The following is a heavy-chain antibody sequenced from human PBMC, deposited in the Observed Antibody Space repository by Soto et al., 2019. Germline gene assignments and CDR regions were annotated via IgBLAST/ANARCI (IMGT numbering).Heavy chain of an antibody. J-gene: IGHJ6*02. CDR2: IYYSGSA. D-gene: IGHD3-3*01. Sequence: SETLSLTCTVSGGSVSSGSYYWSWIRQPPGKGLGWIGYIYYSGSANYNPSLKSRVTISVDTSKNQFSLKLSSVTAADTAVYYCARDRYRDDFWSGYYTGYYYYGMDVWGQGTTVTVSS. CDR3: ARDRYRDDFWSGYYTGYYYYGMDV. V-gene: IGHV4-61*01. CDR1: GGSVSSGSYY.